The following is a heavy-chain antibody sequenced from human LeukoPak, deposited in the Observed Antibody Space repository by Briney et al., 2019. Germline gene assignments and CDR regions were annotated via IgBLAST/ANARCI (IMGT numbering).Heavy chain of an antibody. CDR3: ARVLRMVFLEWYWGAFDI. Sequence: PGGSLRLSCAASGFTVSSNYMSWVRQAPGKGLEWVSVIYSGGSTYYADSVKGRFTISRDNSKNTLYLQMNSLRAEDTAVYYCARVLRMVFLEWYWGAFDIWGQGIMVTVSS. D-gene: IGHD3-3*01. J-gene: IGHJ3*02. V-gene: IGHV3-53*01. CDR1: GFTVSSNY. CDR2: IYSGGST.